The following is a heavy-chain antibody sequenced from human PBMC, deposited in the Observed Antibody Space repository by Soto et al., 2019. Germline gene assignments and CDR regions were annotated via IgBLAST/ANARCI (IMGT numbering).Heavy chain of an antibody. CDR3: ARGSEKQSAYYYYGMDV. CDR1: GGTFSSYA. V-gene: IGHV1-69*13. D-gene: IGHD6-19*01. CDR2: IIPIFGTA. J-gene: IGHJ6*02. Sequence: SVKVSCKASGGTFSSYAISWVRQAPGQGLEWMGGIIPIFGTANYAQKFQGRVTITADESTSTAYMELSSLRSEDTAVYYCARGSEKQSAYYYYGMDVWGQGTTVTVSS.